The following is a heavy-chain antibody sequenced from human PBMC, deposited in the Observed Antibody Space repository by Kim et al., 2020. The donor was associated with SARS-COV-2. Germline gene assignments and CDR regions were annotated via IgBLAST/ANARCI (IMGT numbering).Heavy chain of an antibody. CDR3: ARARDYGMDV. CDR2: TR. V-gene: IGHV3-74*01. J-gene: IGHJ6*02. Sequence: TRSYRHSVKGRFTIARDNAKNTLYLKMNSLGAEDTAVYYCARARDYGMDVWGQGTTVTVSS.